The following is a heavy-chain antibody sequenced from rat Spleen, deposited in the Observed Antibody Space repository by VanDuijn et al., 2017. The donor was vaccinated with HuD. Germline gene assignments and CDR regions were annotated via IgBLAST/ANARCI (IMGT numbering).Heavy chain of an antibody. J-gene: IGHJ3*01. CDR2: IIYDGSST. D-gene: IGHD1-6*01. Sequence: EVQLVESGGGLVQPGRSLKFSCAASGFSFGDYAMAWVRQAPKKGLEWVATIIYDGSSTYYRDSVKGRFTISRDNAKSTLYLQMDSLRSEDTATYYCTRGGLRSWFAYWGQGTLVTVSS. CDR1: GFSFGDYA. V-gene: IGHV5-17*01. CDR3: TRGGLRSWFAY.